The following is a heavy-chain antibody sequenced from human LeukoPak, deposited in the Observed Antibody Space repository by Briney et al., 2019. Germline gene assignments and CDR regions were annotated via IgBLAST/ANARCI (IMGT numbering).Heavy chain of an antibody. J-gene: IGHJ5*02. Sequence: GGSLRLSCAASGFMSRSYAMHWVRQAPGKGLEWVALISYDGSNKYYADSVKGRFTISRDNSKNTLYLQMNSLRAEDTAVYYCARSIMIFGVARGLGDWFDPWGQGTLVTVSS. CDR2: ISYDGSNK. CDR3: ARSIMIFGVARGLGDWFDP. CDR1: GFMSRSYA. D-gene: IGHD3-3*01. V-gene: IGHV3-30-3*01.